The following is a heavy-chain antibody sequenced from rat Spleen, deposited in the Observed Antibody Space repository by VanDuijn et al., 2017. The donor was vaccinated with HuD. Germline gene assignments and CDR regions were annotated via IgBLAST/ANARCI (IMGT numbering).Heavy chain of an antibody. CDR2: INGDGGST. CDR1: GFTFSRYW. J-gene: IGHJ1*01. Sequence: EVQVVETGGGFVQPGRSLKLSCVASGFTFSRYWMYWIRQAPGKGLECVSSINGDGGSTYYPDSVKGRFTISRDNAENTVYLQMNSLRSEDTATYYCAKRDYDGYYPFAYWGPGTMVTVSS. CDR3: AKRDYDGYYPFAY. V-gene: IGHV5-58*01. D-gene: IGHD1-12*03.